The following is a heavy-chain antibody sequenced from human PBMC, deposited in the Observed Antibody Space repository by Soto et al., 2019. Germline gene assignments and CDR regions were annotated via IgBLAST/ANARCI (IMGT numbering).Heavy chain of an antibody. D-gene: IGHD4-17*01. J-gene: IGHJ4*02. Sequence: QVQLQESGPGLVKPSQTLSLTCTVSGVSISSGGYYWSWIRQHPGKGLEWIGYIYYSGSTYYNPSLTSRVTIPVDTSKNEFSIKLSPVTAADTAVYYCARDNGDVGYFDYWGQGTLVTVSS. CDR2: IYYSGST. V-gene: IGHV4-31*03. CDR1: GVSISSGGYY. CDR3: ARDNGDVGYFDY.